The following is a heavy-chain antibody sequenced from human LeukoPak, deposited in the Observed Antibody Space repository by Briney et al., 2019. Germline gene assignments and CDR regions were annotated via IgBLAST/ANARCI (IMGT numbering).Heavy chain of an antibody. V-gene: IGHV4-39*01. CDR2: IYYSGST. Sequence: SETLSLTCTVSGGSISSSSYYWGWIRQPPGKGLEWIGSIYYSGSTYYNPSLKGRVTISVDTSKNQFSLKLSSVTAADTAVYYCARHVGFTWDSSELDQNNWFDPWGQGTLVTVSS. D-gene: IGHD3-22*01. CDR1: GGSISSSSYY. J-gene: IGHJ5*02. CDR3: ARHVGFTWDSSELDQNNWFDP.